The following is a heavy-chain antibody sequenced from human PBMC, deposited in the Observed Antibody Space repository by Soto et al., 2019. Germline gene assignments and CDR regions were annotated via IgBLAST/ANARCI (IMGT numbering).Heavy chain of an antibody. CDR1: GFTFSSYG. Sequence: QVQLVESGGGVVQPGRSLRLSCAASGFTFSSYGMHWVRQAPGKGLEWVAVIWYDGSNKYYADSVKGRFTISRDNSKNQVFLAMNSPRAEGTAVYYCARDHEQLPPLGGFRPLADYWGQGTLVTVSS. J-gene: IGHJ4*02. CDR3: ARDHEQLPPLGGFRPLADY. V-gene: IGHV3-33*01. CDR2: IWYDGSNK. D-gene: IGHD3-16*01.